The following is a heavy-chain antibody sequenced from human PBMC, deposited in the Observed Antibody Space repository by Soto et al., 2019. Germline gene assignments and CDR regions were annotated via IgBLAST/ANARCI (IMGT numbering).Heavy chain of an antibody. J-gene: IGHJ4*02. D-gene: IGHD5-12*01. V-gene: IGHV3-21*01. CDR1: GFTFSSYS. CDR2: ISSSSSYI. Sequence: PGGSLRLSCAASGFTFSSYSMNWVRQAPGKGLEWVSSISSSSSYIYYADSVKGRFTISRDNAKNSLYLQMNSLRAEDTAVYYCARDSGYDILPLAFDYWGQGTLVTVSS. CDR3: ARDSGYDILPLAFDY.